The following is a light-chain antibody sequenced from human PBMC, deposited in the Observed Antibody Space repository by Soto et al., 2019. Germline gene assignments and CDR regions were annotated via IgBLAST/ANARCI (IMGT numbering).Light chain of an antibody. Sequence: SALTHPASVSASPGQSITISCTGTSNDIGRYNYVSWFQQHPGKVPKLVIFEVNYRPSGVSDRFSGSKSGNTASLTITGLQAQVEADYYCTSCITANTRCVFGSGTKVTGL. CDR1: SNDIGRYNY. CDR2: EVN. CDR3: TSCITANTRCV. V-gene: IGLV2-14*01. J-gene: IGLJ1*01.